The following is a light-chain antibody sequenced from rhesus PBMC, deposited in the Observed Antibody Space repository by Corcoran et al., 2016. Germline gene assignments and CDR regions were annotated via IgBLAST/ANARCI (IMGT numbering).Light chain of an antibody. CDR2: AAS. J-gene: IGKJ4*01. CDR3: QQHNSYPLT. Sequence: DIQMTQSPSSLSASVGDRVTLTCRASQGISSYLAWYQQKPGKAPKLLIYAASTLQSGGPSRFRGSGSGTDFTLTISSLQPEDFATYYCQQHNSYPLTFGGGTKVELK. V-gene: IGKV1-25*01. CDR1: QGISSY.